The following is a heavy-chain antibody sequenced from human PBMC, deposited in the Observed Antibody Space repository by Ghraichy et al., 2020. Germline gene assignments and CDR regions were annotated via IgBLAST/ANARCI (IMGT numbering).Heavy chain of an antibody. CDR3: ARHENIVVVTAARAFDI. CDR2: LYYYGNT. D-gene: IGHD2-21*02. V-gene: IGHV4-39*01. Sequence: SETLSLTCTVSGGSISSSSYFWGWIRQPPGTGLEWIGSLYYYGNTYYNPSLKSRVTISIDTSQTQFSLKLRSVTAADTAVYYCARHENIVVVTAARAFDIWGKETMVTVSS. J-gene: IGHJ3*02. CDR1: GGSISSSSYF.